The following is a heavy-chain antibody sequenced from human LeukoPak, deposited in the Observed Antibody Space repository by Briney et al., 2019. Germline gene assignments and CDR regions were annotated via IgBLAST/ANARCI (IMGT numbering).Heavy chain of an antibody. CDR3: ARAVPTTSGSYGYFDY. Sequence: SVKVSCKASGGTFSNYAFSWVRQAPGQGLEWMGRIIPVLDISNYAQKFRGRVTITADKSTSTVYMELSSLRSEDTAVYYCARAVPTTSGSYGYFDYWGQGTLVTVSS. V-gene: IGHV1-69*04. D-gene: IGHD1-26*01. CDR2: IIPVLDIS. CDR1: GGTFSNYA. J-gene: IGHJ4*02.